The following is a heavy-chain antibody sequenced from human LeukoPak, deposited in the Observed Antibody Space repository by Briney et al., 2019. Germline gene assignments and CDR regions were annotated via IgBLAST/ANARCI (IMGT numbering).Heavy chain of an antibody. CDR1: GGTFSSYA. CDR3: ARTGGDNTWYCSCWYADY. D-gene: IGHD6-19*01. V-gene: IGHV1-18*01. Sequence: ASVQVSCKDSGGTFSSYAIRWVRQAPGQGLEWMGWISAYNGNTNYAQKLQGRVTMTTDTTTSTAYMELRSLRSDDTAVYYCARTGGDNTWYCSCWYADYWGQGTLVTVA. J-gene: IGHJ4*02. CDR2: ISAYNGNT.